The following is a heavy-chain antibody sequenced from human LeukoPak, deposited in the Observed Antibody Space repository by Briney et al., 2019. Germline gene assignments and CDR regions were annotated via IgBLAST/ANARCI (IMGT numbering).Heavy chain of an antibody. CDR1: GGSISSGSYY. CDR3: AGGVGAPDY. Sequence: SETLSLTCTVSGGSISSGSYYWSWIRQPAGKGLEWIGRIYTSGSTNYNPSLKSRVTISVDKSKNQFSLKLSSVTAADTAVYYCAGGVGAPDYWGQGTLVTVSS. CDR2: IYTSGST. V-gene: IGHV4-61*02. D-gene: IGHD1-26*01. J-gene: IGHJ4*02.